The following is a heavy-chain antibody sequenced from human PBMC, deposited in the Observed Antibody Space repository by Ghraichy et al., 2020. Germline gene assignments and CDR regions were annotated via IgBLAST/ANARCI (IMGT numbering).Heavy chain of an antibody. CDR3: ARVVSSSSPSGWFDP. CDR2: INHSGST. J-gene: IGHJ5*02. Sequence: SETLSLTCAVYGGSFSGYYWSWIRQPPGKGLEWIGEINHSGSTNYNPSLKSRVTISVDTSKNQFSLKLSSVTAADTAVYYCARVVSSSSPSGWFDPWGQGTLVTVSS. D-gene: IGHD6-6*01. V-gene: IGHV4-34*01. CDR1: GGSFSGYY.